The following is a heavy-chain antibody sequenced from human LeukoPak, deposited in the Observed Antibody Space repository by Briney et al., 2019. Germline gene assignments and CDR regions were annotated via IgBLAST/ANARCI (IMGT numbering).Heavy chain of an antibody. Sequence: SETLSLTCTVSGGSISSYYWSWIRQPPGKGLEWIGYIYYSGSTNYNPSLKSRVTISVDTSKNQFSLKLSSVTAADTAVYYCARGLDDYGDRGIGWYFDLWGRGTLVTVSS. D-gene: IGHD4-17*01. CDR1: GGSISSYY. J-gene: IGHJ2*01. V-gene: IGHV4-59*08. CDR2: IYYSGST. CDR3: ARGLDDYGDRGIGWYFDL.